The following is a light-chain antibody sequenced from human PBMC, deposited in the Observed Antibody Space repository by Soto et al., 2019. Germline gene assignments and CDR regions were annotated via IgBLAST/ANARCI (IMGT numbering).Light chain of an antibody. CDR3: QQYNNWPIT. CDR2: DAS. V-gene: IGKV3-15*01. Sequence: EIVLTQSPATLSLSPGERATLACRASQSVSSNLAWYQQKPGQAPRLLIYDASTRATGIPARFSGSGSGTDFTLTISSLQPEDFAVYYCQQYNNWPITFGRGTRVEIK. CDR1: QSVSSN. J-gene: IGKJ4*01.